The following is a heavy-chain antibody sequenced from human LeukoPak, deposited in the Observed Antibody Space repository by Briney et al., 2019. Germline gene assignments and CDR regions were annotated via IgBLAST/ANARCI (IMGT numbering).Heavy chain of an antibody. CDR3: AKDNYGDFGYYFDY. V-gene: IGHV3-48*04. J-gene: IGHJ4*02. D-gene: IGHD4-17*01. CDR2: ISSSSSTI. Sequence: GGSLRLSCAASGFTFSSYSMNWVRQAPGKGREWVSYISSSSSTIYYADSVKGRFTISRDNAKNSLYLQMNSLRAEDMAVYYCAKDNYGDFGYYFDYWGQGTLVTVSS. CDR1: GFTFSSYS.